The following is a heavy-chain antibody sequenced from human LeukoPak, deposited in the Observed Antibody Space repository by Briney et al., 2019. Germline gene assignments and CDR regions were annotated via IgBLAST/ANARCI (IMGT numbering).Heavy chain of an antibody. J-gene: IGHJ4*02. CDR1: VFIFSNYT. CDR3: ARPRGSRWSIPFDN. Sequence: PGGSLRLSCAASVFIFSNYTMHWVRQAPGKGLEWVAVISYDGSNKYYADSVKGRFTVSRDNSKTTLYLQMDSLRAEDTAVYYCARPRGSRWSIPFDNWGQGTLVTVSS. CDR2: ISYDGSNK. D-gene: IGHD6-13*01. V-gene: IGHV3-30-3*01.